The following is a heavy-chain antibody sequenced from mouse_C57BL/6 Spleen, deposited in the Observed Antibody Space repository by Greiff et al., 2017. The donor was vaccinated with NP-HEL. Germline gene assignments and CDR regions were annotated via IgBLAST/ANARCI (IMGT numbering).Heavy chain of an antibody. CDR3: ARSLITTVVAENYAMDY. CDR1: GFNIKDYY. V-gene: IGHV14-2*01. Sequence: EVQLQQSGAELVKPGASVKLSCTASGFNIKDYYMHWVKQRTEQGLEWIGRIDPEDGETKYAPKFQGKATITADTSSNTAYLQLSSLTSEDTAVYYCARSLITTVVAENYAMDYWGQGTSVTVSS. CDR2: IDPEDGET. J-gene: IGHJ4*01. D-gene: IGHD1-1*01.